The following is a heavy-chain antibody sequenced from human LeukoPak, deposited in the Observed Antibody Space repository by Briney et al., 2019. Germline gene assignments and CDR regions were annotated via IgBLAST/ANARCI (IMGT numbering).Heavy chain of an antibody. CDR3: AREPYSSSWYGGDY. Sequence: SETLSLTCTVSGGSVSSGDYYWNWIRQHPGKGLEWIGYIYHTGGAYYNPSLKSRVTISVDTSKNQFSLKLSSVTAADTAVYYCAREPYSSSWYGGDYWGQGTLVTVSS. CDR1: GGSVSSGDYY. V-gene: IGHV4-30-4*08. CDR2: IYHTGGA. D-gene: IGHD6-13*01. J-gene: IGHJ4*02.